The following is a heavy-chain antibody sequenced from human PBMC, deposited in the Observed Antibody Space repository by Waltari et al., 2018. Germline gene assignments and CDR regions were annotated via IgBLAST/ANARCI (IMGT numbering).Heavy chain of an antibody. CDR3: ARAIDWLLSKGWFDP. J-gene: IGHJ5*02. D-gene: IGHD3-9*01. CDR2: IYSGGST. CDR1: GFTVSSNY. Sequence: EVQLVESGGGLIQPGGSLRLSCAASGFTVSSNYMSWVRQAQGKGLEWVSVIYSGGSTYYADSVKGRFTISRDNSKNTLYLQMNSLRAEDTAVYYCARAIDWLLSKGWFDPWGQGTLVTVSS. V-gene: IGHV3-53*01.